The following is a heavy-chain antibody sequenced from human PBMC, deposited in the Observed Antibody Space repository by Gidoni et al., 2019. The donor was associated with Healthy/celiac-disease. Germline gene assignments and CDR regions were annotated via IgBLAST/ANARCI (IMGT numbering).Heavy chain of an antibody. V-gene: IGHV3-7*01. CDR3: ARDLHYYGSGSNY. CDR2: IKQDGSEK. D-gene: IGHD3-10*01. CDR1: GFTFRSYW. Sequence: EVQLVESGGGLVQPGGSLRLSCAASGFTFRSYWMSWVRQAPGKGLEWVAKIKQDGSEKYYVDSVKGRFTISRDNAKNSLYLQMNSLRAEDTAVYYCARDLHYYGSGSNYWGQGTVVTVSS. J-gene: IGHJ4*02.